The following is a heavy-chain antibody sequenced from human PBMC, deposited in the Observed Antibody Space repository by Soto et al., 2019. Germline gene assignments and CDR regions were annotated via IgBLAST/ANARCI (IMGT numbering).Heavy chain of an antibody. CDR3: ARGWIEYTSSHFDH. CDR1: GGSISGYY. J-gene: IGHJ4*02. V-gene: IGHV4-4*07. CDR2: IYSSGSM. Sequence: PSETLSLTCTVSGGSISGYYWSWIRQPAGKGLEWVGRIYSSGSMNYNPSLKSRVTMSEDASKNQDSLKLTSVTAADTAVYYCARGWIEYTSSHFDHWGQGTLVTVSS. D-gene: IGHD6-6*01.